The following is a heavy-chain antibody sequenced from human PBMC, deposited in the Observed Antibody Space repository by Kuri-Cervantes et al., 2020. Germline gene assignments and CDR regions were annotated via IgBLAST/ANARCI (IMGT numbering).Heavy chain of an antibody. CDR3: ARDQFDYDSSGIFDY. V-gene: IGHV1-69*04. Sequence: SVKVSCKASGGTFSSYTISWVRQAPGQGLEWMGRIIPILGIANYAQKFQGRVTITADKSTSTAYMELSSLRSEDTAVYYCARDQFDYDSSGIFDYWGQGTLVTVSS. CDR1: GGTFSSYT. D-gene: IGHD3-22*01. J-gene: IGHJ4*02. CDR2: IIPILGIA.